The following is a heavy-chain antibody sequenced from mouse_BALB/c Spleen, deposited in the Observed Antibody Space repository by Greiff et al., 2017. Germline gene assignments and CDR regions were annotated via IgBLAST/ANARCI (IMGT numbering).Heavy chain of an antibody. V-gene: IGHV1-69*02. J-gene: IGHJ4*01. Sequence: QVQLQQPGAELVKPGAPVKLSCKASGYTFTSYWMNWVKQRPGRGLEWIGRIDPSDSETHYNQKFKDKATLTVDKSSSTAYIQLSSLTSEDSAVYYCARGSYRYDAMDYWGQGTSVTVSS. D-gene: IGHD2-14*01. CDR3: ARGSYRYDAMDY. CDR1: GYTFTSYW. CDR2: IDPSDSET.